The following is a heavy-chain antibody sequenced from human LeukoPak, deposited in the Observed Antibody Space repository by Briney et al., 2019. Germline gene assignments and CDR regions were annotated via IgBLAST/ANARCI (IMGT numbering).Heavy chain of an antibody. D-gene: IGHD3-22*01. CDR1: DGSFSGYY. J-gene: IGHJ4*02. CDR2: INHSGST. Sequence: SETLSLTCAVYDGSFSGYYWSWIRQPPGKGLEWIGEINHSGSTNYNPSLKSRVTISLDTSKSRFSLKVRYVTAADTAVYYCARGAYYYETRDWGQGTLVTVSS. V-gene: IGHV4-34*01. CDR3: ARGAYYYETRD.